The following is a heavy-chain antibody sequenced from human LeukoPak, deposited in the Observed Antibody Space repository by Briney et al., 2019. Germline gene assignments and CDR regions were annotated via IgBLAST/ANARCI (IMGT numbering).Heavy chain of an antibody. CDR2: INPHSGGT. D-gene: IGHD6-13*01. CDR3: ASGQAGIGAAGAIGFDF. J-gene: IGHJ4*02. V-gene: IGHV1-2*02. Sequence: ASVKVSCKASGYTFTAYYMHWVRQAPGQGLEWMGWINPHSGGTNFAQKFQGRVTMTRDTSITTAHMELSRLTSDDTALYYCASGQAGIGAAGAIGFDFWGQGTLVTVSS. CDR1: GYTFTAYY.